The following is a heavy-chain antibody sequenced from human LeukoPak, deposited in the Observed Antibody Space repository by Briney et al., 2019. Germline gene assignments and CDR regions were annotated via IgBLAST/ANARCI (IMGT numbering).Heavy chain of an antibody. V-gene: IGHV3-53*05. CDR1: GFTVSNSY. J-gene: IGHJ5*01. D-gene: IGHD5-24*01. CDR2: IYAGGST. Sequence: GGSLRLSCAASGFTVSNSYMSWVRQAPGKGLEWGSVIYAGGSTYYADSVKGRFTVSRDNSKNTLYLQMDSLRAEDTAVYYCARDPLQIFGSWGRGTLVTVSS. CDR3: ARDPLQIFGS.